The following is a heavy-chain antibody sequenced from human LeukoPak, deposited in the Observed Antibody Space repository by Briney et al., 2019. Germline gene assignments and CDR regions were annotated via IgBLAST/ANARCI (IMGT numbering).Heavy chain of an antibody. J-gene: IGHJ4*02. D-gene: IGHD3-10*01. V-gene: IGHV3-11*04. CDR3: ARDGDYYGSGSYYNEVYYFDY. Sequence: PGGSLRLSCAASGFTFSEYYMSWIRQAPGKGLEWVSYISSSGSTIYYADSVKGRFTISRDNAKNSLYLQMNSLRAEDTAVYCCARDGDYYGSGSYYNEVYYFDYWGQGTLVTVSS. CDR2: ISSSGSTI. CDR1: GFTFSEYY.